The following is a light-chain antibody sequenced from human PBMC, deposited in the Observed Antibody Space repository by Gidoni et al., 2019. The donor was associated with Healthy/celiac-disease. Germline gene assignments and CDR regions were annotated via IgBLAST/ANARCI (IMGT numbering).Light chain of an antibody. CDR2: AAS. Sequence: DIQMTQSPSSLSASVGDRVTITCRASQGISSYLNWYQQKPGKAPKLLIYAASSLQSGVPSRFSGSGSGTDFTLTISSLQPEDFATYYCQQSYSTPGVTFGQGTKVEIK. J-gene: IGKJ1*01. V-gene: IGKV1-39*01. CDR3: QQSYSTPGVT. CDR1: QGISSY.